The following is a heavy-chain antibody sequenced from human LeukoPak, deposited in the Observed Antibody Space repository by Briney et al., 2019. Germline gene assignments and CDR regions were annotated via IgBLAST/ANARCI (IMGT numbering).Heavy chain of an antibody. J-gene: IGHJ2*01. V-gene: IGHV1-69*13. CDR2: IIPIFGTA. D-gene: IGHD6-13*01. CDR3: AKGGYLSYYFDL. Sequence: SVKVSCKASGGTFSSYAISWVRQAPGQGLEWMGGIIPIFGTANYAQKFQGRVTITADESTSTAYMELSSLRSEDTAVYYCAKGGYLSYYFDLWGRGTPVPVSS. CDR1: GGTFSSYA.